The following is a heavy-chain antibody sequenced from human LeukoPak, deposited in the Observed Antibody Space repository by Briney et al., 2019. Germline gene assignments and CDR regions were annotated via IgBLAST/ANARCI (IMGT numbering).Heavy chain of an antibody. J-gene: IGHJ6*03. V-gene: IGHV4-61*02. CDR1: GGSISSGDYY. CDR2: IYTSGST. CDR3: AREPADTAMVYYYYYYMVV. D-gene: IGHD5-18*01. Sequence: PSQTLSLTCTVSGGSISSGDYYWSWIRQPAGKGLEWIGRIYTSGSTNYNPSLKSRVTISVDTSKNQFSLKLSSVTAADTAVYYCAREPADTAMVYYYYYYMVVWGKGTTVTVSS.